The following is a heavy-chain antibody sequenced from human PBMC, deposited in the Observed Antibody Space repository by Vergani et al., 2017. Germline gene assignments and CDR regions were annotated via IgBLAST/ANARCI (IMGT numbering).Heavy chain of an antibody. V-gene: IGHV3-30*02. D-gene: IGHD6-13*01. CDR1: GFNFKDYG. Sequence: QVDLIESGGGVVQPGGSLRLSCRASGFNFKDYGMHWVRQAPGKGLEWVAFIQYDGRKDYYVDSVEGRFTISRDNSKNTVYLQMNNLRIEDTAVYYCAKEGPVTASGDYWGLGTQVTVSS. CDR3: AKEGPVTASGDY. J-gene: IGHJ4*02. CDR2: IQYDGRKD.